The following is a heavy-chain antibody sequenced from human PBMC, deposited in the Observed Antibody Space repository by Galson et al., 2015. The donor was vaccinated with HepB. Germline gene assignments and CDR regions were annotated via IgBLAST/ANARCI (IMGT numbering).Heavy chain of an antibody. Sequence: SLRLSCAASGFTFSSYSMNWVRQAPGKGLEWVSYISSSSSTIYYADSVRGRFTISRDNAKNSLYLQMNSLRAEDTAVYYCARDPSVAGLDYWGQGTLVTVSS. CDR2: ISSSSSTI. CDR3: ARDPSVAGLDY. J-gene: IGHJ4*02. V-gene: IGHV3-48*01. D-gene: IGHD6-19*01. CDR1: GFTFSSYS.